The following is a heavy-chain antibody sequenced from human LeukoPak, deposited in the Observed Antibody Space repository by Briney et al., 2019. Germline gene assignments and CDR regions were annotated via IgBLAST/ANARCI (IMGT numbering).Heavy chain of an antibody. D-gene: IGHD3-3*01. CDR1: GFTVSSNY. J-gene: IGHJ5*02. CDR3: AKDRTPDDFWSGWFDP. Sequence: GGSLRLSCAASGFTVSSNYMSWVRQAPGKGLEWVSVIYSGGSTYYADSVKGRFTISRDNSKNTLYLQMNSLRAEDTAVYYCAKDRTPDDFWSGWFDPWGQGTLVTVSS. CDR2: IYSGGST. V-gene: IGHV3-66*01.